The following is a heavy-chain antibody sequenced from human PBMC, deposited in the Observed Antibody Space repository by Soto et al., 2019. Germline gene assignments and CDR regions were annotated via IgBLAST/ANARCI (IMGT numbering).Heavy chain of an antibody. Sequence: QVQLQESGPGLVKPSGTLSITCAVSGGSISSTNWWNWVRQPPGKGLEWIGEIDHSGSTNYNPSLKNRVTMSVDKPKNQFSLKLSSVTAADTAVYYCVRDSGNGWKDYWGQGTLVTVSS. D-gene: IGHD6-19*01. CDR1: GGSISSTNW. CDR3: VRDSGNGWKDY. J-gene: IGHJ4*02. CDR2: IDHSGST. V-gene: IGHV4-4*02.